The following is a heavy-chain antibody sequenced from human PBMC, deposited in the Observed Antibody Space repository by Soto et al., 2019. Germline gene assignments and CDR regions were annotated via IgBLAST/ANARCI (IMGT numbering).Heavy chain of an antibody. CDR1: GFTFSSYA. V-gene: IGHV3-23*01. D-gene: IGHD3-16*01. CDR2: ISGSGGST. CDR3: AKASSLIPCHQLAPPNWFDP. Sequence: EVQLLESGGGLVQPGGSLRLSCAASGFTFSSYAMSWVRQAPGKGLEWVSAISGSGGSTYYADSVKGRFTISRDNSKNTLYLHRNSGRAEDTAVYYCAKASSLIPCHQLAPPNWFDPWGQGTLVTVCS. J-gene: IGHJ5*02.